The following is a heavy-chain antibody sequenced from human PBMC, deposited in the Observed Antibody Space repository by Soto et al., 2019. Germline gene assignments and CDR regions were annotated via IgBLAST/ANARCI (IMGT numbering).Heavy chain of an antibody. J-gene: IGHJ4*02. CDR2: INSDGSIT. D-gene: IGHD2-15*01. CDR3: AKVPREYCSGGSCYRALHFDY. V-gene: IGHV3-74*01. Sequence: GGSLRLSCAASGFTFSTYWMHWVRQGPGKGLVWVSRINSDGSITSYADSVKGRFTISRDNTKNTLYLQMNSLKAGDTALYYCAKVPREYCSGGSCYRALHFDYWGKGTLVTVSS. CDR1: GFTFSTYW.